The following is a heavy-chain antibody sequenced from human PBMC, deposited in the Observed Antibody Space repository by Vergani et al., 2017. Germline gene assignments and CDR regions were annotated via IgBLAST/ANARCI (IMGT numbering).Heavy chain of an antibody. CDR3: AKDSGSGSYMYYYYYMDV. D-gene: IGHD3-10*01. CDR1: GFTFDDYA. V-gene: IGHV3-43D*03. J-gene: IGHJ6*03. Sequence: EVQLVESGGVVVQPGGSLRLSCAASGFTFDDYAMHWVRKAPGKGLEWVSLISWDGGSTYYADSVKGRFTISRDNSKNSLYLQMNSLRAEDTALYYCAKDSGSGSYMYYYYYMDVWGKGTTVTVSS. CDR2: ISWDGGST.